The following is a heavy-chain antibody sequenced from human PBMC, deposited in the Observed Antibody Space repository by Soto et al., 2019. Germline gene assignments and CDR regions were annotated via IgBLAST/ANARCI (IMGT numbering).Heavy chain of an antibody. CDR3: VKFFVAIASHFDY. J-gene: IGHJ4*01. V-gene: IGHV3-23*01. D-gene: IGHD2-15*01. Sequence: EVQLLESGGGLVQPGGSLRLSCTASGFTFSSYAMAWVRQAPGKGLEWVSSITGSGGGPYYADSVKSRFTISRDNDKNTLYQQMNNLSVDYAAVYYGVKFFVAIASHFDYWGHGTLVTVSS. CDR2: ITGSGGGP. CDR1: GFTFSSYA.